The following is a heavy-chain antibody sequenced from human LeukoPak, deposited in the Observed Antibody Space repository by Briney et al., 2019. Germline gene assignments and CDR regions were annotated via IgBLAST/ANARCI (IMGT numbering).Heavy chain of an antibody. Sequence: ASVKVSCKASGYTFTSYYMHWVRQAPGQGLEWMGIINPSGGSTSYAQKFQGRVTMTRDMPTSTVYMELSSLRSEDTAVYYCARAPSPYGYDYWGQGTLVTVSS. CDR1: GYTFTSYY. CDR3: ARAPSPYGYDY. J-gene: IGHJ4*02. CDR2: INPSGGST. V-gene: IGHV1-46*01. D-gene: IGHD4-17*01.